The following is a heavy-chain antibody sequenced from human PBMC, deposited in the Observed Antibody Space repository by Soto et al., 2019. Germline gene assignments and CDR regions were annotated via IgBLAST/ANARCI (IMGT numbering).Heavy chain of an antibody. Sequence: PSETLSLTCAVYGGSFSGYYWSWIRQPPGKGLEWIGEINHSGSTNYNPSLRGRIAISVDTLKNQFSLRLPSVTAADTAMYFCARNTSTYFDSWGQGIPVTVSS. CDR2: INHSGST. J-gene: IGHJ4*02. V-gene: IGHV4-34*01. CDR1: GGSFSGYY. CDR3: ARNTSTYFDS.